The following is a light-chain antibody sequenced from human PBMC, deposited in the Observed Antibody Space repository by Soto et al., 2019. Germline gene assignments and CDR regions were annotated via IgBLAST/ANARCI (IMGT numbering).Light chain of an antibody. CDR1: SSNIGANND. CDR3: NSYTTLSNRV. V-gene: IGLV1-40*01. J-gene: IGLJ1*01. Sequence: QSALTQPPSVSGAPGQRVTISCTGSSSNIGANNDVHWYQQHPGKAPKLLIYEVTNRPSGVSDRFSGSKSGNTASLTISGLQAEDEANYYCNSYTTLSNRVFGTGTKVTVL. CDR2: EVT.